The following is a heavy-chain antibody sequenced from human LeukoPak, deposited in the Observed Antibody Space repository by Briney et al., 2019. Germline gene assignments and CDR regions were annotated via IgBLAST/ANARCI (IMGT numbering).Heavy chain of an antibody. Sequence: ASVKVSCKASGYTFTTYGISWVRQAPGQGLEWMGWISAYNGNTNYAQKLQGRVTMTTDTSTSTAYLDLRSLRSDDTAVYYCARGPLWFGEFYFDYWGQGTLVTVSS. CDR3: ARGPLWFGEFYFDY. D-gene: IGHD3-10*01. CDR1: GYTFTTYG. V-gene: IGHV1-18*01. CDR2: ISAYNGNT. J-gene: IGHJ4*02.